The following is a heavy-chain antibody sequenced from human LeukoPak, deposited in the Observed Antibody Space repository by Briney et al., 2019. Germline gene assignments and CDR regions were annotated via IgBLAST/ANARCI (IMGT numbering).Heavy chain of an antibody. CDR1: GYTFTGYY. CDR2: INPNSGGT. J-gene: IGHJ4*02. Sequence: ASVKVSCKASGYTFTGYYMHWVRQAPGQGLEWMGWINPNSGGTNYAQKFQGRVTMTRNTSISTAYMELSSLRSEDTAVYYCARRPPLSCGSTSCYGSYWGQGTLVTVSS. D-gene: IGHD2-2*01. CDR3: ARRPPLSCGSTSCYGSY. V-gene: IGHV1-2*02.